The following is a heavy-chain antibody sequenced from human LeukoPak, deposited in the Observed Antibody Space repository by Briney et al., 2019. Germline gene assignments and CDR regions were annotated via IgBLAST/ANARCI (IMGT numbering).Heavy chain of an antibody. CDR3: AKRLGQQLVRPYFDY. Sequence: PGGSLRLSCAASGFTFSSYAMSWVRQAPGKGLKWVSAISRSGGSTYYADSVKGRFAISRDNSKNTLYLQMNSLRAEDTAVYYCAKRLGQQLVRPYFDYWGQGTLVTVSS. D-gene: IGHD6-13*01. CDR2: ISRSGGST. CDR1: GFTFSSYA. V-gene: IGHV3-23*01. J-gene: IGHJ4*02.